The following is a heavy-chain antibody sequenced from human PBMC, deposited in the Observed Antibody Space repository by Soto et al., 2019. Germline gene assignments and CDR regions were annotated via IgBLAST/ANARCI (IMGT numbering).Heavy chain of an antibody. V-gene: IGHV3-30-3*01. CDR2: ISYDGSNK. Sequence: PVGSLRLSCAASGFTFSSYAMHWVRQAPGKGLEWVAVISYDGSNKYYADSVKGRFTISRDNSKNTLYLQMNSLRAEDTAVYYCARGAAFDGWLLSDGSGDYWGQGTLVTVSS. D-gene: IGHD3-3*01. CDR3: ARGAAFDGWLLSDGSGDY. CDR1: GFTFSSYA. J-gene: IGHJ4*02.